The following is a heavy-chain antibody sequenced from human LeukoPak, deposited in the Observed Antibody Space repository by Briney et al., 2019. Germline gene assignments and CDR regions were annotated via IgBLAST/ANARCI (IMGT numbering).Heavy chain of an antibody. D-gene: IGHD6-6*01. V-gene: IGHV4-4*07. J-gene: IGHJ3*02. CDR3: ARDSLSIAARWAFDI. CDR1: GGSINTYY. CDR2: IYTSGST. Sequence: SETLSLTCTVSGGSINTYYWSWIRQPAGKGLEWIGRIYTSGSTNYNPSLKSRVTMSVDTSKNQFSLKLSSVTAADTAVYYCARDSLSIAARWAFDIWGQGTMVTVSS.